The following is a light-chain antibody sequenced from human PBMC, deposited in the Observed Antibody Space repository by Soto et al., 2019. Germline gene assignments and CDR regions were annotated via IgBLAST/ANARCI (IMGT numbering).Light chain of an antibody. Sequence: QLVLTQSSSASASLGSSVKLTCTLSSGHSSHIIAWHQQQPGKAPRYLMKVEGSGSYNKGSGVPDRFSGSSSGADRYLTITSLQLEDEADYYCETWDSNTWVFGGGTKLTVL. CDR3: ETWDSNTWV. CDR2: VEGSGSY. V-gene: IGLV4-60*02. CDR1: SGHSSHI. J-gene: IGLJ3*02.